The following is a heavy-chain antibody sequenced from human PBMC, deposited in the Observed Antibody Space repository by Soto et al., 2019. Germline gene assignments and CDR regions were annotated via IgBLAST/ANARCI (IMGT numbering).Heavy chain of an antibody. J-gene: IGHJ4*02. D-gene: IGHD3-10*01. Sequence: EVQLVESGGGLVQPGGSLRLSCAASGFTFSSYDMHWVRQATGKGLEWVSAIGTAGDTYYPGSVKGRFTISRENAKNSLYLQMNSLRAGDTAVYYCAGAEKGFDGSYYFDYWGQGTLVTVSS. V-gene: IGHV3-13*04. CDR3: AGAEKGFDGSYYFDY. CDR2: IGTAGDT. CDR1: GFTFSSYD.